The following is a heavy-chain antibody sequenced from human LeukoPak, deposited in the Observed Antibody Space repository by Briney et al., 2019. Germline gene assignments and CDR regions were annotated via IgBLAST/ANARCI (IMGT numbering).Heavy chain of an antibody. D-gene: IGHD4-17*01. J-gene: IGHJ3*02. Sequence: SETLSLTCTVSGGSISSSSYYWGWIRQPPGKGLEWIGSIYYSGSTYYNPSLKSRVTISVDTSKNQFSLKLSSVTAADTAVYHCARRDYYGDYGAFDIWGQGTMVTVSS. CDR3: ARRDYYGDYGAFDI. CDR2: IYYSGST. V-gene: IGHV4-39*01. CDR1: GGSISSSSYY.